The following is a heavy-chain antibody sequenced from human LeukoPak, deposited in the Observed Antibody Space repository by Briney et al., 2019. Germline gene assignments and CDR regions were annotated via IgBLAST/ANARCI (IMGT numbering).Heavy chain of an antibody. V-gene: IGHV3-9*01. CDR1: GFTFDDYA. CDR2: ISWNSGSI. CDR3: AKTMVRGKQMTNPMDV. J-gene: IGHJ6*03. D-gene: IGHD3-10*01. Sequence: GGSLRLSCAASGFTFDDYAMHWVRQAPGKGLEWVSGISWNSGSIVYAYSVNGRFTISRDNDKNSLYLQMNSLSAEDTALYYCAKTMVRGKQMTNPMDVWGKGTTVTVSS.